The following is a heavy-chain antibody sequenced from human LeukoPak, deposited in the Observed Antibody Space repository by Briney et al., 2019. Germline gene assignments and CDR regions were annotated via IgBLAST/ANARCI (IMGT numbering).Heavy chain of an antibody. V-gene: IGHV4-34*01. D-gene: IGHD3-16*02. J-gene: IGHJ4*02. Sequence: PGGSLRLSCAASGFTFSSYAMSWVRQPPGKGLEWIGEINHSGSTNYNPSLKSRVPISVDTSKNQFSLNLSSVTAADTAVYYCARRRVNYVWGSYRPTYFDYWGQGTLVTVPS. CDR1: GFTFSSYA. CDR2: INHSGST. CDR3: ARRRVNYVWGSYRPTYFDY.